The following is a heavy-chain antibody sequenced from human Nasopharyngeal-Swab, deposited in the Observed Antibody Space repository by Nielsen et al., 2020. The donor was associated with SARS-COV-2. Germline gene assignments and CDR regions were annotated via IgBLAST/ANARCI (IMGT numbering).Heavy chain of an antibody. V-gene: IGHV4-59*01. CDR2: IFYSGST. D-gene: IGHD4-23*01. CDR3: ARDSSGGDYDGMNY. CDR1: GGSITSYY. Sequence: SETLSLTCTVSGGSITSYYWSWIRQPPGKGLEWIGYIFYSGSTNYNPSLKSRVTISVDTSKNQFSLKLTSVTAADTAVYYYARDSSGGDYDGMNYWGQGTLATVSS. J-gene: IGHJ4*02.